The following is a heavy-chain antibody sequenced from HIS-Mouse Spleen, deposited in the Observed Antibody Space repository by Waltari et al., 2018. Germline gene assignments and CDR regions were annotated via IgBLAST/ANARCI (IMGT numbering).Heavy chain of an antibody. V-gene: IGHV1-2*02. D-gene: IGHD3-3*01. CDR2: SNPNSAGT. CDR1: GYTFTGYY. Sequence: QVQLVQSGAEVKKPGASVKVSCKASGYTFTGYYMHWVRPATGQGLEWSGWSNPNSAGTNYGQKFQGRVTMTRDTSISTAYMELSRLRSDDTAVYYCARVPVDNYDFWSGYYSAWGQGTLVTVSS. CDR3: ARVPVDNYDFWSGYYSA. J-gene: IGHJ5*02.